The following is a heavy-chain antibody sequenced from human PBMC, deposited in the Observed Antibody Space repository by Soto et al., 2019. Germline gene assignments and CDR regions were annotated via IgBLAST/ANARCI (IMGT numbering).Heavy chain of an antibody. D-gene: IGHD6-13*01. V-gene: IGHV5-51*01. CDR2: IWPGDSDT. J-gene: IGHJ4*02. Sequence: GESLKITCKGSGYKFTNYWIGWVRQMPGKGLEWMGLIWPGDSDTKYNPSFQGQVTISADKSINTAADTAVYYCARLYSSSWYVDYWGQGTLVTVSS. CDR1: GYKFTNYW. CDR3: VDY.